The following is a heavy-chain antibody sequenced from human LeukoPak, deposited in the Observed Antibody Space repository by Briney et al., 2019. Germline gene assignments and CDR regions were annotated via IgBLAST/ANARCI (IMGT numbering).Heavy chain of an antibody. J-gene: IGHJ4*02. V-gene: IGHV1-69*05. CDR1: GGTFSSYA. CDR2: IIPIFGTA. CDR3: ARLSSGWYRLDY. Sequence: SVKVSCKASGGTFSSYAISWVRQAPGQGLEWMGGIIPIFGTANYAQKFQGRVTITRDTSASTAYMELSSLRSEDTAVYYCARLSSGWYRLDYWGQGTLVTVSS. D-gene: IGHD6-19*01.